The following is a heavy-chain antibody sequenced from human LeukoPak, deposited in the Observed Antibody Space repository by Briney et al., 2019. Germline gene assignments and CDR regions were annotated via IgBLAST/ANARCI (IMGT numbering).Heavy chain of an antibody. CDR2: INPNSGGT. V-gene: IGHV1-2*02. CDR1: RYTFTDYY. J-gene: IGHJ4*02. D-gene: IGHD2-21*01. CDR3: ARSLCGGDCYSALDH. Sequence: GASVKVSCKASRYTFTDYYMHWVRQAPGQGLEWMGWINPNSGGTNSAQKFQGRVTMTRDTSISTAYMELSSLTSDDAAVYCCARSLCGGDCYSALDHWGQGTLVTVSS.